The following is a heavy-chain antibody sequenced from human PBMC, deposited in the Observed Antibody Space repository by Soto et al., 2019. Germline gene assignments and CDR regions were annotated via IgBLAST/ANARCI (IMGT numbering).Heavy chain of an antibody. J-gene: IGHJ6*02. V-gene: IGHV3-33*01. Sequence: GGSLRLSCAASGFPFSSYGLRWVRQAPGKGLEWVAVIWYDGSNKYYADSVKGRFTISRDNSKNTLYLQMNSLRAEDTAVYYCARDPYSNALSYYYGMDVWGQGT. D-gene: IGHD4-4*01. CDR3: ARDPYSNALSYYYGMDV. CDR2: IWYDGSNK. CDR1: GFPFSSYG.